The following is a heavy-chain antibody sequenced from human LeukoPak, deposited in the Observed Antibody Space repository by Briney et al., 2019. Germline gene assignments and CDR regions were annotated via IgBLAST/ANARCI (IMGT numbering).Heavy chain of an antibody. CDR2: ISYDGSNK. CDR3: ARDLGGSDRGYFDY. Sequence: GGSLRLSCAASGFTFSSYAMHWVRQAPGKGLEWVAVISYDGSNKYYADSVKGRFTISRDSSKNTLYLQMNSLRAEDMAVYYCARDLGGSDRGYFDYWGQGTLVIVSS. V-gene: IGHV3-30-3*01. CDR1: GFTFSSYA. J-gene: IGHJ4*02. D-gene: IGHD1-26*01.